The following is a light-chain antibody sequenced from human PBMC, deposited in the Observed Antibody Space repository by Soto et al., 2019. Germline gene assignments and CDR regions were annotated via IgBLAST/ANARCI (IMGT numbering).Light chain of an antibody. V-gene: IGLV1-47*01. J-gene: IGLJ2*01. CDR1: SSNIGSNY. CDR3: AAWDDSLSGVG. CDR2: RNN. Sequence: QAVVTQPPSASGTPGQRVTISCSGSSSNIGSNYVYWYQQLPGTAPKLLISRNNQRPSGVPDRFSGSKSGTSASLAISGLRSEDEADYYCAAWDDSLSGVGFGGGTKVTVL.